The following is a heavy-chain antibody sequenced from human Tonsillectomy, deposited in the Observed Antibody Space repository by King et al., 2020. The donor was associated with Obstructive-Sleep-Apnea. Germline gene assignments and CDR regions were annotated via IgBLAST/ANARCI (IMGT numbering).Heavy chain of an antibody. Sequence: VKLVESGGELVKPGGSLRLSCAASGFTFSNVWMNWVRQAPGKGLEWVGRIKSKTEAGTTEYAAPVKDRFIVSRDDSKSMLYLHMNNLKVEDTAVYYCTTFYHADWGQGTLVTVSS. V-gene: IGHV3-15*01. CDR3: TTFYHAD. J-gene: IGHJ4*02. CDR1: GFTFSNVW. CDR2: IKSKTEAGTT. D-gene: IGHD2-2*01.